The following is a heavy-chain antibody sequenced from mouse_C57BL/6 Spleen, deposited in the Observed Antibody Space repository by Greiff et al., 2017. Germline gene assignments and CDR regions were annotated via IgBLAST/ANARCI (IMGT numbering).Heavy chain of an antibody. D-gene: IGHD3-3*01. CDR3: ARDLGGYWYFDV. CDR1: GYSITSGYY. CDR2: ISYDGSN. Sequence: DVKLQESGPGLVKPSQSLSLTCSVTGYSITSGYYWNWIRQFPGNKLEWMGYISYDGSNNYNPSLKNRISITRDTSKNQFFLKLNSVTTEDTATYYGARDLGGYWYFDVWGTGTTVTVSS. V-gene: IGHV3-6*01. J-gene: IGHJ1*03.